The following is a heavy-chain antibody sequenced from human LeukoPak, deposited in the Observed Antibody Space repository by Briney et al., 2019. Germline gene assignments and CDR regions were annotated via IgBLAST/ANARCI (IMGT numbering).Heavy chain of an antibody. CDR3: STEGLAYCDGDCYS. CDR2: IKSKPDGGTT. CDR1: GFTFSNAW. J-gene: IGHJ5*02. D-gene: IGHD2-21*02. Sequence: GGSLRLSCAASGFTFSNAWMSWVRQAPGKGLEWVGHIKSKPDGGTTDYAAPVKGRFTISRDDSKNTLYLRMNTLKTEDTAVYYCSTEGLAYCDGDCYSWGQGTLVTVSS. V-gene: IGHV3-15*01.